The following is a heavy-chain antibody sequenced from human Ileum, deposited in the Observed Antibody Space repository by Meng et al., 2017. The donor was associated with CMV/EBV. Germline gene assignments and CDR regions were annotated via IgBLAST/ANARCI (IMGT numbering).Heavy chain of an antibody. D-gene: IGHD6-13*01. CDR1: GASISSGDYY. V-gene: IGHV4-30-4*08. J-gene: IGHJ5*02. Sequence: QVQPTDAGPGLVEPSQTLSLPCTVSGASISSGDYYWSWIRQPPGKGLEWIGYIFFSGNTYYNPSLNNRVIISIDTPRNQFSLKVDSVTAADTAVYYCARFRIAALGNLFDPWGHGTLVTVSS. CDR3: ARFRIAALGNLFDP. CDR2: IFFSGNT.